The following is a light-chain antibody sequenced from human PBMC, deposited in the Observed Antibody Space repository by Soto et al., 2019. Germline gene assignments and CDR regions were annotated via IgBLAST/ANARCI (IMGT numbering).Light chain of an antibody. V-gene: IGKV3-20*01. CDR2: GAS. Sequence: VMTQSPATLSVSPGEGATLSCRASQSVSSNLVWYQHRPGQAPRLLIYGASTRATDIPDRFSGSGSGTDFTLTISRLEPEDFAVYYCQQYGSPPRTFCQGTKV. CDR3: QQYGSPPRT. J-gene: IGKJ1*01. CDR1: QSVSSN.